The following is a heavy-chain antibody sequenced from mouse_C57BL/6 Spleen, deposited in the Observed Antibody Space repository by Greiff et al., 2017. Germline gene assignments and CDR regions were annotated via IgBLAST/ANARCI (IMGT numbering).Heavy chain of an antibody. Sequence: EVHLVESEGGLVQPGSSMKLSCTASGFTFSDYYMAWVRQVPEKGLEWVANINYDGSSTYYLDSLKSRFIISRDNAKNILYLQMSSLKSEDTATYYCAREVDGNYGGFAYWGQGTLVTVSA. CDR3: AREVDGNYGGFAY. CDR1: GFTFSDYY. D-gene: IGHD2-1*01. J-gene: IGHJ3*01. CDR2: INYDGSST. V-gene: IGHV5-16*01.